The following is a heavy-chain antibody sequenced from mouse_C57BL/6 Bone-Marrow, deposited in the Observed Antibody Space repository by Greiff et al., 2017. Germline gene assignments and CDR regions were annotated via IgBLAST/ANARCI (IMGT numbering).Heavy chain of an antibody. J-gene: IGHJ3*01. CDR2: ISYDGSN. CDR1: GYSITSGYY. CDR3: ARSGLRRGFAY. V-gene: IGHV3-6*01. D-gene: IGHD2-4*01. Sequence: EVQLQQSGPGLVKPSQSLSLTCSVTGYSITSGYYWNWIRQFPGNKLEWMGYISYDGSNNYNPSLKNRISITRDTSKNQFFLKLNSVTTEDTATYYGARSGLRRGFAYWGQGTLVTVSA.